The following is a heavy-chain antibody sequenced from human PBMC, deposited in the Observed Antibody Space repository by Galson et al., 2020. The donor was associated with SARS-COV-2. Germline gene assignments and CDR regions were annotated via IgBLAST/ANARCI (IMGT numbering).Heavy chain of an antibody. J-gene: IGHJ4*02. Sequence: SQASETLSLTCAVYGGSFSGYYWGWIRQPPGKGLEWIGEINPTGSIIYNPSLKSRVTISKDTSKNQFSLRLRSVTAADTAMYFCARGSRDVTMILMIATTASYYFDFWGQGSLVTVSS. D-gene: IGHD3-22*01. CDR1: GGSFSGYY. CDR2: INPTGSI. CDR3: ARGSRDVTMILMIATTASYYFDF. V-gene: IGHV4-34*01.